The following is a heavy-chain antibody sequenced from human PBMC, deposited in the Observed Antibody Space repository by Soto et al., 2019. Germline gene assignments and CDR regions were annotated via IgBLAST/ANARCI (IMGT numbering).Heavy chain of an antibody. CDR2: ISAYNGNT. V-gene: IGHV1-18*01. J-gene: IGHJ4*02. CDR3: ARDCSGGSCYQGLFDY. CDR1: GYTFTSYG. Sequence: GASVKVSCKASGYTFTSYGISWVRQAPGQGLEWMGWISAYNGNTNYAQKLQGRVTMTTDTSTSTAYMELRSLRSDDTAVYYCARDCSGGSCYQGLFDYWGQGTLVTVSS. D-gene: IGHD2-15*01.